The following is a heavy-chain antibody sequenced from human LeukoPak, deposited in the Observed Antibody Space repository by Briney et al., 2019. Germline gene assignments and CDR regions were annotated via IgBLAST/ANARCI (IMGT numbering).Heavy chain of an antibody. CDR3: AKDKYDSHYYMDV. CDR2: ISGSGGST. Sequence: PGGSLRLSCAASGFPFSSYAMTWVRRAPGKGLEWVSTISGSGGSTLYADSVKGRFTISRDNSKNTLYLQMNSLRAEDSAVYYCAKDKYDSHYYMDVWGKGTTVTVSS. J-gene: IGHJ6*03. V-gene: IGHV3-23*01. CDR1: GFPFSSYA.